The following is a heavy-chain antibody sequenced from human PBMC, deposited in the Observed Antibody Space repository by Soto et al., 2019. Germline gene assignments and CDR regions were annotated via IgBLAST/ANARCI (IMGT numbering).Heavy chain of an antibody. Sequence: PSETLSLTGAGSGGSISSGGYSWSWIRQPPEKGMEWIGYIYHSGSNYYNPSPKSRVTISVDRSKNQFALKLSSVTAADTAVYYCARDYGGLFDYWGQGTLVTVSS. CDR1: GGSISSGGYS. CDR2: IYHSGSN. CDR3: ARDYGGLFDY. J-gene: IGHJ4*02. D-gene: IGHD4-17*01. V-gene: IGHV4-30-2*01.